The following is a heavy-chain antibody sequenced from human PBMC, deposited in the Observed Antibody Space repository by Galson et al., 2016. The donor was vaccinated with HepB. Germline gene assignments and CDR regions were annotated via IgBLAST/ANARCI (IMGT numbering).Heavy chain of an antibody. CDR3: ARVGSARRGGTDV. D-gene: IGHD2-15*01. Sequence: SLRLSCAASGLTFSSYSMNWVRQAPGKGLEWVSYISSGSSTIYYGDSVKGRFTISRDNAKNSMYLQMNSLSDEDTAVYYCARVGSARRGGTDVWGQGTTVTVSS. J-gene: IGHJ6*02. V-gene: IGHV3-48*02. CDR2: ISSGSSTI. CDR1: GLTFSSYS.